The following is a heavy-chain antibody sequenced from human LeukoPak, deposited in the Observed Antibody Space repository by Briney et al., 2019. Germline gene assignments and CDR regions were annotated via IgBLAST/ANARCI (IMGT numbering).Heavy chain of an antibody. V-gene: IGHV1-69*13. J-gene: IGHJ4*02. CDR3: ARDGTMSTRAPGGVPDY. CDR1: GGTFKNYA. D-gene: IGHD3-10*02. CDR2: ILPIFGTT. Sequence: SVKVSCKASGGTFKNYAISWVRQAPGQGLEWMGGILPIFGTTNYAQKFQARVTITADESTSTAYMELSRLKSDDTAVYYCARDGTMSTRAPGGVPDYWGQGTLVTVSS.